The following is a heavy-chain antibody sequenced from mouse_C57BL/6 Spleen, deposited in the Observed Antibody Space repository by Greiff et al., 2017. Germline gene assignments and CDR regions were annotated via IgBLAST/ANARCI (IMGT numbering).Heavy chain of an antibody. CDR2: IRNKTNGYTR. V-gene: IGHV7-3*01. D-gene: IGHD2-4*01. CDR1: GFTFTDYY. Sequence: EVKLVESGGGLVQPGGSLSLSCAASGFTFTDYYMSWVRQPPGKALEWLGFIRNKTNGYTRDYSASVKGRFTISRDNSKSILYLQMHALRAEDSATDYCARYNDYGVVVWGTGTTVTVAS. J-gene: IGHJ1*03. CDR3: ARYNDYGVVV.